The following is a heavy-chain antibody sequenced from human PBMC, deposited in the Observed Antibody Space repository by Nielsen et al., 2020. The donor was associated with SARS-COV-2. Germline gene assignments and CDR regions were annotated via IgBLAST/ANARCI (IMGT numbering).Heavy chain of an antibody. CDR3: ARVARDRLVHNNWFDP. CDR2: IYYSGST. D-gene: IGHD6-19*01. Sequence: SETLSLTCTVSGGSISSGDYYWSWIRQPPGKGLEWVGYIYYSGSTYYNPSLKSRVTISVDTSKNQFSLKLSSVTAADTAVYYCARVARDRLVHNNWFDPWGQGTLVTVSS. V-gene: IGHV4-30-4*01. CDR1: GGSISSGDYY. J-gene: IGHJ5*02.